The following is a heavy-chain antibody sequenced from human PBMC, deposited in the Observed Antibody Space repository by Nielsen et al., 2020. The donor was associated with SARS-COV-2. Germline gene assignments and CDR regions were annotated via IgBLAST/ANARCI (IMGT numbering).Heavy chain of an antibody. Sequence: GESLKISCAASGFAFSDSYMSWIRQAPGKGLEWVSVIYNDNIRTFYADSVKGRFTISRDNSKNTLYLQVNTLRAEDTALYYCAKGSPFFDYWGQGTLVTVSS. J-gene: IGHJ4*02. CDR2: IYNDNIRT. V-gene: IGHV3-23*03. CDR1: GFAFSDSY. CDR3: AKGSPFFDY.